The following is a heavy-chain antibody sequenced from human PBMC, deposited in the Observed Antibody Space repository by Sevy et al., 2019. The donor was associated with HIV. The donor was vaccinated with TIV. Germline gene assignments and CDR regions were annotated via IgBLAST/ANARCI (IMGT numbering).Heavy chain of an antibody. Sequence: GGSLRLSCAASGFTFSSYSMNWVRQAPGKGLEWVSSISSSSSYIYYADSVKGRFTISRDNAKNSLYLQMNSLRAEDMAVYYCARDGSSGWYALGYYFDYWGQGTLVTVSS. CDR3: ARDGSSGWYALGYYFDY. D-gene: IGHD6-19*01. J-gene: IGHJ4*02. CDR2: ISSSSSYI. CDR1: GFTFSSYS. V-gene: IGHV3-21*01.